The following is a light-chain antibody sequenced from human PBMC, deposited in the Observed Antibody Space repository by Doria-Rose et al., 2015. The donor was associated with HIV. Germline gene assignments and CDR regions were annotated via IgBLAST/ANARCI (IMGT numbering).Light chain of an antibody. CDR3: QQYYDTPS. CDR2: WTS. J-gene: IGKJ3*01. Sequence: DIQMTQSPESLGMSLGERATLNCKSNQSLLYTSKNYLAWYQQKPVQPPNLLIYWTSTRQSGVPARFSGSGSGTDLTLTISSLEAEDVAVYYCQQYYDTPSFGPGTTVDIK. V-gene: IGKV4-1*01. CDR1: QSLLYTSKNY.